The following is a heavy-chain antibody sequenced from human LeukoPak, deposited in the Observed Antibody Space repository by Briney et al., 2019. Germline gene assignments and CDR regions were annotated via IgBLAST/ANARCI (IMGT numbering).Heavy chain of an antibody. V-gene: IGHV3-23*01. CDR3: AKGRVVWGSHWGFDY. CDR2: ISGSGSGS. J-gene: IGHJ4*02. D-gene: IGHD3-16*01. CDR1: AFTFSNYA. Sequence: PGGSLRLSRPASAFTFSNYAMSWVRQAPGKGLEWVSAISGSGSGSYVADSVKGRFAISRDNSKNTLYLQMNSLRVEDTAMYYCAKGRVVWGSHWGFDYWGLGTLVAVS.